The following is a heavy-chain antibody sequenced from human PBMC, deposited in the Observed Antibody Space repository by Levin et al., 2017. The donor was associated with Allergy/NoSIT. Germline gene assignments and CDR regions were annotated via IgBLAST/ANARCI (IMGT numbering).Heavy chain of an antibody. Sequence: GESLKISCAASGFTFTNAWMSWVRQAPGKGLEWVGRIKSKADGETTDYAAPVKGRFTISRDDSKNTLYLQMNSLKTEDTAVYYCTTAAGATLYFQHWGQGTLVTVSS. CDR2: IKSKADGETT. CDR1: GFTFTNAW. CDR3: TTAAGATLYFQH. D-gene: IGHD1-26*01. J-gene: IGHJ1*01. V-gene: IGHV3-15*01.